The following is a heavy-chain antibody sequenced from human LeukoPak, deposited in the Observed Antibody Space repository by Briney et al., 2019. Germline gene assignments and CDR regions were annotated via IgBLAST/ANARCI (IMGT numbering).Heavy chain of an antibody. CDR2: ISGSGVTS. CDR1: GFTLSSYA. D-gene: IGHD2-15*01. CDR3: ANPILPEVVVAVSDAFDI. Sequence: HPGGSLRLSCAVSGFTLSSYAMSWVRQAPGKGVEWVSAISGSGVTSYYADSVKGRFTISRDNSKNTLYLQMNSLRAEDTAVYYCANPILPEVVVAVSDAFDIWAKGQWSPSLQ. J-gene: IGHJ3*02. V-gene: IGHV3-23*01.